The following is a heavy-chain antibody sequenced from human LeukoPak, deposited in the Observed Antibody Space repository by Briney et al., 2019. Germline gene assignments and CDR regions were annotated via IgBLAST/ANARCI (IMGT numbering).Heavy chain of an antibody. J-gene: IGHJ6*02. Sequence: GGSLRLSCAASGFTVSSNYMSWVRQAPGKGLEWVSVIYSGGSTYYADSVKGRFTISRDNSKNTLYLQMNSLRAEDTAVYYCARARVLEYYGSGSYYGRHYYYGMDVWGQGTTVTVSS. V-gene: IGHV3-53*01. CDR2: IYSGGST. CDR1: GFTVSSNY. D-gene: IGHD3-10*01. CDR3: ARARVLEYYGSGSYYGRHYYYGMDV.